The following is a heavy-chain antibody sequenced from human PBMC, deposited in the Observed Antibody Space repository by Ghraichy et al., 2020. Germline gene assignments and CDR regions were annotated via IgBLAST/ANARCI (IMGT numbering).Heavy chain of an antibody. CDR3: ARDLKGYSYGPFDP. Sequence: ASVKVSCKASGYTFTSYGISWVRQAPGQGLEWMGWISDYNGNKNYAQKLQGRVNMTTDKSKSTAYMELRSLRSDDTAVYYCARDLKGYSYGPFDPWGQGTLVTVSS. V-gene: IGHV1-18*01. J-gene: IGHJ5*02. D-gene: IGHD5-18*01. CDR1: GYTFTSYG. CDR2: ISDYNGNK.